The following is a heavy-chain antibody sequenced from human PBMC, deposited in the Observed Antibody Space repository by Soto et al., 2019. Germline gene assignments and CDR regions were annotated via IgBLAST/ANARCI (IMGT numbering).Heavy chain of an antibody. CDR2: INPSGGST. D-gene: IGHD3-22*01. V-gene: IGHV1-46*01. CDR1: GYTFTSYY. J-gene: IGHJ6*02. CDR3: AREQSYYYDSSGYYLQNYGMDV. Sequence: ASVKVSCKASGYTFTSYYMHWVRQAPGQGLEWMGIINPSGGSTSYAQKFQGRVTMTRDTSTSTVYMELSSLRSEDTAVYYCAREQSYYYDSSGYYLQNYGMDVWGQGTTVTVSS.